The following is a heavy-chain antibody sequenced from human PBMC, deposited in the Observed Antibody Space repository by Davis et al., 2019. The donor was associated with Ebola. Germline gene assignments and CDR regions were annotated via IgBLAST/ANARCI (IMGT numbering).Heavy chain of an antibody. CDR1: GGSISSYY. D-gene: IGHD2-2*01. V-gene: IGHV4-4*07. CDR3: ARGGQLPQYYYYYMDV. J-gene: IGHJ6*03. CDR2: IYTSGST. Sequence: PSETLSLTCTVSGGSISSYYWSWIRQPAGKGLEWIGRIYTSGSTNYNPSLKSRVTMSVDTSKNQFSLKLSSVTAADTAVYYCARGGQLPQYYYYYMDVWGKGTTVTVSS.